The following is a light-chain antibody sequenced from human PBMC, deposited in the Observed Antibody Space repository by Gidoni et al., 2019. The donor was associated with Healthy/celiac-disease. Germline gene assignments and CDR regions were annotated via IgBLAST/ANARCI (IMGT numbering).Light chain of an antibody. V-gene: IGKV1-33*01. Sequence: DIQMTQSPSPLSASVGDRVTITCQESQDISNYLNWYQQKPGKAPKLLIYDASNVETGVPSRFSGSGSGTDFTFTISSLQPEDIATYFCQQYDNLPLTFGGGTKVEIK. CDR3: QQYDNLPLT. J-gene: IGKJ4*01. CDR2: DAS. CDR1: QDISNY.